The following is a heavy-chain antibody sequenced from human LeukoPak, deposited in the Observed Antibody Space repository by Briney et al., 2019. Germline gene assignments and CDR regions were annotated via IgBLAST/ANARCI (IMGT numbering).Heavy chain of an antibody. Sequence: GGSLRLSCAASGFTFSSYEMNWVRQAPGKGLEWVSHISFGGSTMYYAGSVTGRFTISRDNAKNSLYLQMNSLRAEDTAVYYCARTGYSSGWFSDYWGQGTLVTVSS. D-gene: IGHD6-19*01. J-gene: IGHJ4*02. V-gene: IGHV3-48*03. CDR3: ARTGYSSGWFSDY. CDR2: ISFGGSTM. CDR1: GFTFSSYE.